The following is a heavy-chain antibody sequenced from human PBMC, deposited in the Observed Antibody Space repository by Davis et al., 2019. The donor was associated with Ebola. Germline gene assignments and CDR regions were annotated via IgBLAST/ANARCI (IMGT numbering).Heavy chain of an antibody. CDR1: GDSISSYY. V-gene: IGHV4-59*01. Sequence: SETLSLTCTVSGDSISSYYWSWIRQPPGKGLEWIGYIYYSGSTNYNPSLKSRVTISVDTSKNQFSLKLSSVTAADTAVYYCARSPIYYYYGMDVWGQGTTVTVSS. CDR3: ARSPIYYYYGMDV. CDR2: IYYSGST. J-gene: IGHJ6*02.